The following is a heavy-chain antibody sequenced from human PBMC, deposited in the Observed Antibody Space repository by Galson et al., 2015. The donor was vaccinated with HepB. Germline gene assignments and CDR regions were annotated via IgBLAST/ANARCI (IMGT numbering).Heavy chain of an antibody. CDR1: GFTFSNYA. D-gene: IGHD5-18*01. J-gene: IGHJ4*02. CDR3: AKDREGDTGDFDS. CDR2: FSGVNSDT. Sequence: SLRLSCAASGFTFSNYAMSWVRQAPGKGLERVSTFSGVNSDTYYADSVKGRFTVSRDNSKNQVYLQMNSLRSEDTAVYYCAKDREGDTGDFDSWGQGTLVTVSS. V-gene: IGHV3-23*01.